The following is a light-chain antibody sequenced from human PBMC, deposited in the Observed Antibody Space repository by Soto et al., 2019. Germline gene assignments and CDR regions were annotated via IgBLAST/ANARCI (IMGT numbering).Light chain of an antibody. Sequence: QSALTQPASVSGSPGQSITISCTGTSSDVGGYNYVSWYQQHTGTAPKLMIYEESNRPSGVSNRFSGSKSGNTASLTISGLPAEDEADYYCSSYTSSSTRVFGGGTKLTVL. V-gene: IGLV2-14*01. CDR2: EES. CDR1: SSDVGGYNY. CDR3: SSYTSSSTRV. J-gene: IGLJ3*02.